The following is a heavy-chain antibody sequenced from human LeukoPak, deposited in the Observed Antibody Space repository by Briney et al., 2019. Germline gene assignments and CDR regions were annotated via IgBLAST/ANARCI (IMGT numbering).Heavy chain of an antibody. D-gene: IGHD4-17*01. CDR2: ISAYNGNT. CDR1: GYTFTSYG. Sequence: GASVKVSCKASGYTFTSYGISWVRQAPGQGLEWIGWISAYNGNTNYAQKLQGRVTMTTDTSTSTAYMELRSLRSDDTAVYYCARESTVTTLEKGRLQTIIDYWGQGTLVTVSS. CDR3: ARESTVTTLEKGRLQTIIDY. V-gene: IGHV1-18*01. J-gene: IGHJ4*02.